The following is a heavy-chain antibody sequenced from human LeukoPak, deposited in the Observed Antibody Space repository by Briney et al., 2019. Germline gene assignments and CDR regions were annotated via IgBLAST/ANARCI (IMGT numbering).Heavy chain of an antibody. V-gene: IGHV3-20*04. Sequence: PGGSLRLSCAASGFTFDDYGMSWVRHAPGKGLEWVSGINWNGGSTGYADSVKGRFTISRDNAKNSLYLQMNSLRAEDTALYYCARAYCSSTSCYQYYYYMDVWGKGTTVTVSS. CDR2: INWNGGST. J-gene: IGHJ6*03. D-gene: IGHD2-2*01. CDR3: ARAYCSSTSCYQYYYYMDV. CDR1: GFTFDDYG.